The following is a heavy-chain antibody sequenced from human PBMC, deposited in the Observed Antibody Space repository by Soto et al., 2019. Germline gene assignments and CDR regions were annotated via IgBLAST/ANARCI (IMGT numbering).Heavy chain of an antibody. CDR2: IYYSGST. Sequence: PSETLSLTCTVSGGSIGSGGYYWSWIRQHPGKGLEWIGYIYYSGSTYYNPSLKSRVTISVDTSKNQFSLKLSSVTAADTAVYYCARDSRQRASSSFYYYYGMDVWGQGTTVTVSS. V-gene: IGHV4-31*03. CDR1: GGSIGSGGYY. J-gene: IGHJ6*02. D-gene: IGHD6-6*01. CDR3: ARDSRQRASSSFYYYYGMDV.